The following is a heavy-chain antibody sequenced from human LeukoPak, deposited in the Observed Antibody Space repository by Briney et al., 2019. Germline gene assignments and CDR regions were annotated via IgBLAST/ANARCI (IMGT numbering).Heavy chain of an antibody. J-gene: IGHJ4*02. CDR3: ARVAVASRYYFDY. Sequence: ASVKVSCKASGYTFTSYDINWVRQATGQGLEWMGWMNPNSGNTGYAREFQGRVTMTRNTSISTAYMELSSLRSEDTAVYYCARVAVASRYYFDYWGQGTLVTVSS. CDR2: MNPNSGNT. CDR1: GYTFTSYD. V-gene: IGHV1-8*01. D-gene: IGHD5-12*01.